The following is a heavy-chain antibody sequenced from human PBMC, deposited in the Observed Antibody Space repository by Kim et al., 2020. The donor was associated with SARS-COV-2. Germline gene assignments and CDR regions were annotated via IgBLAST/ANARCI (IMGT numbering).Heavy chain of an antibody. CDR3: AIGRNVFNDN. V-gene: IGHV3-23*01. CDR2: GGISGYT. CDR1: GFTFNTFTTYG. D-gene: IGHD2-8*01. J-gene: IGHJ4*02. Sequence: GSLRLSCAASGFTFNTFTTYGVRWVRQAPGKGLEWVSTGGISGYTFYADSVKGRFTISRDNSKNILYLQMNSLRVEDTAVYFCAIGRNVFNDNWGQGTLVTVSS.